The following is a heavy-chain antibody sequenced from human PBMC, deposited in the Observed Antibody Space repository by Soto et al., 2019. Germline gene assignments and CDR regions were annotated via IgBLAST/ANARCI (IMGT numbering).Heavy chain of an antibody. CDR2: ITGSGGST. CDR3: AKLSGYDYYYYIDV. J-gene: IGHJ6*03. D-gene: IGHD1-26*01. V-gene: IGHV3-23*01. Sequence: PGGSLRLSCAASGFTFSAFAMNWVRQAPGKGLEWVSAITGSGGSTYYGDSVKGRFTISRDNSKNTLHLQMNSLRAEDSAVYYCAKLSGYDYYYYIDVWGKGTTVTVSS. CDR1: GFTFSAFA.